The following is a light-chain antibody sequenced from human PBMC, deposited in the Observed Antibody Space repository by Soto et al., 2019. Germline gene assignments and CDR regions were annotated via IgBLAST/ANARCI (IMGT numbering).Light chain of an antibody. CDR1: QSVLYSSNNKNY. Sequence: DIVMTQSPDSLAVSLGERATINCKSSQSVLYSSNNKNYLAWYQQRPGQPPKLLIYSASTRESGVPERFSGSGSGTDFTLTITSLQAEDVAVYYCQQYESTPPTFGQGTKLEIK. V-gene: IGKV4-1*01. CDR3: QQYESTPPT. J-gene: IGKJ2*01. CDR2: SAS.